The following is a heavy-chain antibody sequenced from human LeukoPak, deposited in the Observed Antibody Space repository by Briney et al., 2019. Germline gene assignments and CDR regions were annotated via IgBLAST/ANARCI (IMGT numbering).Heavy chain of an antibody. V-gene: IGHV3-23*01. CDR3: AKSGGTTVVTIFDY. CDR2: ISGSGGSI. J-gene: IGHJ4*02. D-gene: IGHD4-23*01. CDR1: GLTFSSFA. Sequence: GGSLRLSCAASGLTFSSFAMSWVRQAPGKGLEWVSGISGSGGSIYYADSVKGRFTISRDNSKNTLYLQMNSLRAEDTAVYYCAKSGGTTVVTIFDYWGQGTLVTVSS.